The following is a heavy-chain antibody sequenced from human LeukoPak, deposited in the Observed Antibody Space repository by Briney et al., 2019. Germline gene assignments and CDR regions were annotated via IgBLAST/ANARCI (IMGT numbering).Heavy chain of an antibody. J-gene: IGHJ3*02. CDR3: ARERITIFGVVADDAFDI. Sequence: ASVKVSCKASGYTFTSYDINWVRQATGQGLEWMGLINPSSGSTSNAQKFQGRVTMTRDTSTSTVYMELSSLRSEDTAIYYCARERITIFGVVADDAFDIWGQGTVVTVSS. V-gene: IGHV1-46*01. D-gene: IGHD3-3*01. CDR1: GYTFTSYD. CDR2: INPSSGST.